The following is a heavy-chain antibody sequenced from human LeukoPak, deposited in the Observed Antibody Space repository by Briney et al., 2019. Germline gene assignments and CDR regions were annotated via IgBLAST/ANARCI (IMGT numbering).Heavy chain of an antibody. Sequence: PGGSLRLSCAASGFTFSSYAMHRVRQAPGKGLEWVAVISYDGSNKYYADSVKGRFTISRDNSKNTLYLQMNSLRAEDTAVYYCARESPITTPGYYYYYMDVWGKGTTVTVSS. V-gene: IGHV3-30*04. J-gene: IGHJ6*03. CDR1: GFTFSSYA. CDR3: ARESPITTPGYYYYYMDV. CDR2: ISYDGSNK. D-gene: IGHD3-22*01.